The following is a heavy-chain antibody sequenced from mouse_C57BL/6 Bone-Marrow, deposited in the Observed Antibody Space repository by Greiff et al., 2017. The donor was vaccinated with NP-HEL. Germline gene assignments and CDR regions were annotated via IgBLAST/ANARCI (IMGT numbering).Heavy chain of an antibody. CDR3: TPGAFITTVVAY. D-gene: IGHD1-1*01. CDR2: IYPGNSDT. J-gene: IGHJ2*01. V-gene: IGHV1-5*01. Sequence: EVQLQQSGTVLARPGASVKMSCKTSGYTFTSYWMHWVKQRPGQGLEWIGAIYPGNSDTSYNQKFKGKAKLTAVTSASTAYMELSSLTNEDSAVYYCTPGAFITTVVAYWGQGTTLTVSS. CDR1: GYTFTSYW.